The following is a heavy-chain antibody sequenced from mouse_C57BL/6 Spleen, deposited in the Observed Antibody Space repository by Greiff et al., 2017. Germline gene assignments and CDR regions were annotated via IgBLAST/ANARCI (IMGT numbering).Heavy chain of an antibody. Sequence: QVQLKQSGAELARPGASVKMSCKASGYTFTSYTMHWVKQRPGQGLEWIGYINPSSGYTKYNQKFKDKATLTADKSSSTAYMQLSSLTSEDSAVYYCATKGIYYDYEGYFDYWGQGTTLTVSS. J-gene: IGHJ2*01. CDR1: GYTFTSYT. D-gene: IGHD2-4*01. CDR2: INPSSGYT. CDR3: ATKGIYYDYEGYFDY. V-gene: IGHV1-4*01.